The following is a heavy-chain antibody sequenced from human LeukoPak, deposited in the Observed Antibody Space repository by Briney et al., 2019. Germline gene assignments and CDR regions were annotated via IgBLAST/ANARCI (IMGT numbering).Heavy chain of an antibody. CDR1: GGSISSGDYY. CDR2: IYYSGST. V-gene: IGHV4-31*03. D-gene: IGHD3-9*01. Sequence: SETLSLTCTVSGGSISSGDYYWSWIRQHPGKGLEWIGYIYYSGSTYYNLSLKSRVTISVDTSKNQFSLKLSSVTAADTAVYYCARLYFDSTYYFDYWGQGTLVTVSS. J-gene: IGHJ4*02. CDR3: ARLYFDSTYYFDY.